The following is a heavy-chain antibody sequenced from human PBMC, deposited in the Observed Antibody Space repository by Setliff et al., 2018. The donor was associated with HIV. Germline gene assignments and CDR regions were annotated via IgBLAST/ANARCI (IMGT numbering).Heavy chain of an antibody. CDR2: IFYSGST. D-gene: IGHD5-12*01. V-gene: IGHV4-59*01. CDR3: ARAEMATIVAFDI. Sequence: SETLSLTCTVSGGSISSYYWSWIRQPPGKGLEWIGYIFYSGSTKYNPSLTSRVTISVDTSKNHFSLKLTSVTAADTAVYYCARAEMATIVAFDIWGQGTMVTVSS. J-gene: IGHJ3*02. CDR1: GGSISSYY.